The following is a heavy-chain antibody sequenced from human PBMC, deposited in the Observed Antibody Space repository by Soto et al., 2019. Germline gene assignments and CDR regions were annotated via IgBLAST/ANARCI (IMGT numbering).Heavy chain of an antibody. V-gene: IGHV4-34*01. CDR1: GGSFSGYY. CDR3: TRANWYSEY. D-gene: IGHD7-27*01. Sequence: SETLSLTCAVYGGSFSGYYWSWIRQPPGKGLEWIGEINHSGSTNYNPSLKSRVTISVDTSKNQFSLNLSSVTAADTAIYYCTRANWYSEYWGQGTLVTVSS. CDR2: INHSGST. J-gene: IGHJ4*02.